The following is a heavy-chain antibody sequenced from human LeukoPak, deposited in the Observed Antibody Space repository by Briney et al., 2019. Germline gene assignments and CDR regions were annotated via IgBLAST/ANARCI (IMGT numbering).Heavy chain of an antibody. V-gene: IGHV4-38-2*02. D-gene: IGHD4-17*01. CDR3: ARAGYGDSDFDY. Sequence: SETLSLTCTVSGYSISSGYYWGWIRQPPGKGLEWIGSIYHSGNTYYNPSLKSRVTISVDTSKNQFSLKLNSVTAADTAVYYCARAGYGDSDFDYWGQGTLVTVSS. CDR1: GYSISSGYY. CDR2: IYHSGNT. J-gene: IGHJ4*02.